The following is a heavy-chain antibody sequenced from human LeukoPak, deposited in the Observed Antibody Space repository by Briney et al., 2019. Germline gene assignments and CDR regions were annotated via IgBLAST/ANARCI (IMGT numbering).Heavy chain of an antibody. V-gene: IGHV3-30*02. CDR3: AKDTDDFWSGYYRAPDY. J-gene: IGHJ4*02. CDR1: GFTFSSYG. CDR2: IRYDGSNK. Sequence: GGSLRLPCAASGFTFSSYGMHWVRQAPGKGLEWEAFIRYDGSNKYYADSVKGRFTISRDNSKNTLYLQMNSLRAEDTAVYYCAKDTDDFWSGYYRAPDYWGQGTLVTVSS. D-gene: IGHD3-3*01.